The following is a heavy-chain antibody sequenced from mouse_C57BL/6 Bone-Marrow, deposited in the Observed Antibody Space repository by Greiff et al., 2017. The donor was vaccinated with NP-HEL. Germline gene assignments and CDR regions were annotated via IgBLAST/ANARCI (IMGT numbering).Heavy chain of an antibody. CDR3: ATLAYYSNYFYAMDY. Sequence: VKLQQPGAELVKPGASVKLSCKASGYTFTSYWMHWVKQRPGQGLEWIGMIHPNSGSTNYNEKFKSKATLTVDKSSSTAYMQLSSLTSEDSAVYYCATLAYYSNYFYAMDYWGQGTSVTVSS. CDR1: GYTFTSYW. V-gene: IGHV1-64*01. J-gene: IGHJ4*01. D-gene: IGHD2-5*01. CDR2: IHPNSGST.